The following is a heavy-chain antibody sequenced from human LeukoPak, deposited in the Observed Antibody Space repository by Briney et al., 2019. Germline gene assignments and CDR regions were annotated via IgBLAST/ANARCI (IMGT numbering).Heavy chain of an antibody. D-gene: IGHD3-22*01. CDR2: ISAYNGNT. CDR1: GYTFTSYG. CDR3: ARAEYYYDSSGYYYYEGDY. V-gene: IGHV1-18*01. J-gene: IGHJ4*02. Sequence: ASVKVSCKASGYTFTSYGISWVRQAPGQGLEWMGWISAYNGNTNYAQKLQGRVTMTTDTSTSTAYMELRSLRSDDTAVYYCARAEYYYDSSGYYYYEGDYWGQGTLVTVSS.